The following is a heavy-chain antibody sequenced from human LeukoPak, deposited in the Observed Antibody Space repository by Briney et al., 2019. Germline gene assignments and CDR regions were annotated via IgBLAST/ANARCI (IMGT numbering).Heavy chain of an antibody. D-gene: IGHD1-26*01. CDR1: GGSISSSGYF. V-gene: IGHV4-39*01. CDR2: MSFSGST. J-gene: IGHJ4*03. CDR3: ARFSGSYFDY. Sequence: SETLSLTCTVSGGSISSSGYFWGWMRQPPGKGLEWIGSMSFSGSTYYNPSLKSRVTISVDKSKNQFSLNLSSVTAADTAVYYSARFSGSYFDYWGQGTLVTASS.